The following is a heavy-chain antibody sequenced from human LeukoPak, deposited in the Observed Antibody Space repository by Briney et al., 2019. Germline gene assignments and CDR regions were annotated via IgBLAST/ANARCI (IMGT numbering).Heavy chain of an antibody. V-gene: IGHV4-39*07. Sequence: SETLSLTCTVSGGSISSSSYYWGWIRQPPGKGLEWIGSIYYSGSTYYNPSLKSRVTISVDTSKNQFSLKLSSVTAADTAVYYCARATPRMWSTGWYDYWGQGTLVTVSS. CDR3: ARATPRMWSTGWYDY. J-gene: IGHJ4*02. D-gene: IGHD6-19*01. CDR2: IYYSGST. CDR1: GGSISSSSYY.